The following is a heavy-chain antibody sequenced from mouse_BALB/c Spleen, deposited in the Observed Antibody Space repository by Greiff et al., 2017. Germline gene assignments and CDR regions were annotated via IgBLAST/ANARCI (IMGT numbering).Heavy chain of an antibody. V-gene: IGHV1-5*01. CDR1: GYSFTSYW. D-gene: IGHD2-1*01. J-gene: IGHJ1*01. CDR3: TRDGNYPYWYVDV. CDR2: IYPGNSDT. Sequence: VHVKQSGTVLARPGASVKMSCKASGYSFTSYWMHWVKQRPGQGLEWIGAIYPGNSDTSYNQKFKGKAKLTAVTSASTAYMELSSLTNEDSAVYYCTRDGNYPYWYVDVWGAGTTVTVSS.